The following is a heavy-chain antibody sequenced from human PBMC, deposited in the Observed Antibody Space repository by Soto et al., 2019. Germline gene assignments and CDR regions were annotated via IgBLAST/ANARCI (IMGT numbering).Heavy chain of an antibody. V-gene: IGHV4-4*02. J-gene: IGHJ4*02. CDR1: GVSINSDDW. CDR2: IFYSGSY. Sequence: SETLSLTCDVSGVSINSDDWWAWVRQPPGKGLEWIGEIFYSGSYKYNPSLKTRVSISADKSKNQFSLKLHSVTAADTAVYYCARRPGGLKSNILSPYYWGQGALVTVSS. D-gene: IGHD3-9*01. CDR3: ARRPGGLKSNILSPYY.